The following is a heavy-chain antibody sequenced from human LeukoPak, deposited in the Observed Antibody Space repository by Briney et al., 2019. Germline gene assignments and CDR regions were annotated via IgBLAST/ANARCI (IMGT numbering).Heavy chain of an antibody. CDR1: GFTFSSYS. V-gene: IGHV3-21*01. Sequence: GGSLRLSCAASGFTFSSYSMNWVRQAPGKGLEWVSSISSSSSYIYYADSAEGRFTISRDNAKNSLYLQMNSLRAEDTAVYYCARANYDFWSGYYWNPFDYWGQGTLVTVSS. CDR3: ARANYDFWSGYYWNPFDY. D-gene: IGHD3-3*01. J-gene: IGHJ4*02. CDR2: ISSSSSYI.